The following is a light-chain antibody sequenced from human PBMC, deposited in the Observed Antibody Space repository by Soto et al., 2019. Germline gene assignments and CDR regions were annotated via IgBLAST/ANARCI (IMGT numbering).Light chain of an antibody. Sequence: QSALTQPASVSGFPGQSITISCTGTSSDVGGYNYVSWYQQHPGKAPKLVIFDVSNRPSGVSSRFSGSKSGNTASLTISGLQAEDEADYFCCSYTSSSTYVFGSGTKVTVL. CDR2: DVS. CDR3: CSYTSSSTYV. CDR1: SSDVGGYNY. J-gene: IGLJ1*01. V-gene: IGLV2-14*01.